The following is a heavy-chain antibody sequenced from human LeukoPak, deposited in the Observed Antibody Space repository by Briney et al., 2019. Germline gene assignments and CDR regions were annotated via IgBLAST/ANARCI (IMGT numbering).Heavy chain of an antibody. V-gene: IGHV4-34*01. CDR2: INHSGST. D-gene: IGHD3-10*01. CDR3: AGNLRLMVRGVPSQPFDY. J-gene: IGHJ4*02. CDR1: GGSFSGYY. Sequence: SETLSLTCAVYGGSFSGYYWSWIRQPPGKGLEWIGEINHSGSTNYNPSLKSRVTISVDTSKNQFSLKLSSVTAADTAVYYCAGNLRLMVRGVPSQPFDYWGQGTLVTVSS.